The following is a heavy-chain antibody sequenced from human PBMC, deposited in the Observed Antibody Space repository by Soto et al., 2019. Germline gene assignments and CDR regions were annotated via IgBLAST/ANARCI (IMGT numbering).Heavy chain of an antibody. CDR1: GFTFTTSA. Sequence: ASVKVSCKASGFTFTTSAMQWVRQARGQRLEWIGWLVVGSGNTNYAQKFRERVTITRDMSTSTAYMELSSLRSEDTAVYYCAAKATIPGYYQGRGVWGKGNTVTVSS. D-gene: IGHD5-12*01. J-gene: IGHJ6*01. V-gene: IGHV1-58*02. CDR2: LVVGSGNT. CDR3: AAKATIPGYYQGRGV.